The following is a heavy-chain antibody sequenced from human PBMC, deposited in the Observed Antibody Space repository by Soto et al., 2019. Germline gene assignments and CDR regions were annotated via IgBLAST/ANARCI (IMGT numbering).Heavy chain of an antibody. CDR2: IYYSGST. D-gene: IGHD3-10*01. V-gene: IGHV4-30-4*01. J-gene: IGHJ4*02. CDR1: GGSISSGDYY. Sequence: SETLSLTCTVSGGSISSGDYYWSWIRQPPGKGLEWIGYIYYSGSTYYNPSLKSRVTISVDTSKNQFSLKLSSVTAADTAVYYCARLWFGELFYFDYWGQGTLVTVSS. CDR3: ARLWFGELFYFDY.